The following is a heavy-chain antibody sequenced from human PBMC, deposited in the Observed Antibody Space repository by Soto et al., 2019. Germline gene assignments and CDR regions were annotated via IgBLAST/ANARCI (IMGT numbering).Heavy chain of an antibody. V-gene: IGHV3-23*01. CDR1: GFTFSNYA. CDR2: ITGSGGGT. Sequence: EVQLLESGGGLVQPGGSLRLSCAASGFTFSNYAMPWVRQAPGKGLEWVSVITGSGGGTYFVDSVKGRFTISRDNSKNTVNLQMNSLRAEDTAVYYCAKRPLTAAGFDYWGQGNLVTVSS. CDR3: AKRPLTAAGFDY. D-gene: IGHD6-13*01. J-gene: IGHJ4*02.